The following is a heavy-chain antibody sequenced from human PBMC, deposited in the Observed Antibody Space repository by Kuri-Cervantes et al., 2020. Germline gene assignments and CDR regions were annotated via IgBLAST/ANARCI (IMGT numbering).Heavy chain of an antibody. Sequence: GGSLRLSCAASGFTFSSYAMHWVRQAPGKGLEWVSYISSSSSTIYYADSVKGRFTISRDNAKNSLYLQMNSLRAEDTALYYCARAQEITMVRGGQVYYYYYMDVWGKGTTVTVSS. CDR1: GFTFSSYA. D-gene: IGHD3-10*01. CDR3: ARAQEITMVRGGQVYYYYYMDV. CDR2: ISSSSSTI. V-gene: IGHV3-48*03. J-gene: IGHJ6*03.